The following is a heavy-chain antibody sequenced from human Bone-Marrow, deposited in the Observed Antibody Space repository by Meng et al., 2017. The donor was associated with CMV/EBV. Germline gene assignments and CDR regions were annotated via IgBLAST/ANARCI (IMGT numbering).Heavy chain of an antibody. V-gene: IGHV1-2*02. J-gene: IGHJ4*02. Sequence: ASVKVSCKASGYTFTSYYMHWVRQAPGQGLEWMGWINPNSGGTNYAQKFQGRVTMTRDTSISTAYMELSRLRSDDTAVYYCAREGYCSSTSCSNDYWGQGTLVTVSS. D-gene: IGHD2-2*01. CDR2: INPNSGGT. CDR3: AREGYCSSTSCSNDY. CDR1: GYTFTSYY.